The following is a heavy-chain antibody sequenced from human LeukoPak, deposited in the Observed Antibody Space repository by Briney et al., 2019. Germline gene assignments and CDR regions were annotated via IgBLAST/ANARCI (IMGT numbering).Heavy chain of an antibody. CDR1: GGSFSGYY. J-gene: IGHJ4*02. CDR3: ATTLITVAGLSFDY. CDR2: INHSGST. Sequence: PSETLSLPCAVYGGSFSGYYWSWIRQPPGKGLEWIGEINHSGSTNYNPSLKSRVTISVDTSKNQFSLKLSSVTAADTAVYYCATTLITVAGLSFDYWGQGTLVTVSS. V-gene: IGHV4-34*01. D-gene: IGHD6-19*01.